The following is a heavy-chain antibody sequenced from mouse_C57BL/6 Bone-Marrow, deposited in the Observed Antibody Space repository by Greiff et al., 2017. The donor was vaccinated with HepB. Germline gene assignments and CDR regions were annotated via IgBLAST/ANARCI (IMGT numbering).Heavy chain of an antibody. CDR1: GFTFSSYA. Sequence: EVHLVESGGGLVKPGGSLKLSCAASGFTFSSYAMSWVRQTPEKRLEWVATISDGGSYTYYPDNVKGRFTISRDNAKNNLYLQMSHLKSEVTAMYYCARDDYAWFAYWGQGTLVTVSA. V-gene: IGHV5-4*01. D-gene: IGHD2-4*01. J-gene: IGHJ3*01. CDR3: ARDDYAWFAY. CDR2: ISDGGSYT.